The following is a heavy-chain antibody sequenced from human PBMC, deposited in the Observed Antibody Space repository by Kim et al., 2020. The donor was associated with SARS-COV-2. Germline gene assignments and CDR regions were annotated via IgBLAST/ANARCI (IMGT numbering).Heavy chain of an antibody. D-gene: IGHD2-15*01. CDR1: GGSISSSSYY. CDR2: IYYSENT. V-gene: IGHV4-39*01. CDR3: ARSFTKGFCSGGTCSRRWDAFDI. Sequence: ETLSLTCTVSGGSISSSSYYWGWIRQPPGKGLEWIGNIYYSENTFYNPSLKSRVTISVDTSKNQFSLKVTSVTAADTAVYYCARSFTKGFCSGGTCSRRWDAFDIWGQGTMVTVSS. J-gene: IGHJ3*02.